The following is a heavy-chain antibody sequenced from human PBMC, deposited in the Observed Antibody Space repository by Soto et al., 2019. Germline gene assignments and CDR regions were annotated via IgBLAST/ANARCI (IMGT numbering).Heavy chain of an antibody. J-gene: IGHJ5*02. CDR1: GGSISSGGYY. V-gene: IGHV4-31*03. CDR2: IYYSGST. D-gene: IGHD3-3*01. CDR3: ARAESDFWSGYSNWFDP. Sequence: QVQLQESGPGLVKPSQTLSLTCTVSGGSISSGGYYWSWIRQHPGKGLEWIGYIYYSGSTYYNPSLRSRCTISVDTSKNQFSLKLGSVTAADTAVYYCARAESDFWSGYSNWFDPWGQGTLVTVSS.